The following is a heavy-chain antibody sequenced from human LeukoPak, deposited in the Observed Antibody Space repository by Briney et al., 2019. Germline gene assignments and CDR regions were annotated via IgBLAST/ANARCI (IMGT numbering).Heavy chain of an antibody. J-gene: IGHJ4*02. D-gene: IGHD3-22*01. CDR2: IGGSGGST. CDR1: GFTFSSYA. Sequence: GGSLRLSCAASGFTFSSYAMSWVRQAPGKGLEWVSTIGGSGGSTYYADSVKGRFTISRDNSKNTLYLQMKSLRAEDTAVYYCAKGEFIGLYYDGTGYKSYFDYWGQGTLVTVSS. V-gene: IGHV3-23*01. CDR3: AKGEFIGLYYDGTGYKSYFDY.